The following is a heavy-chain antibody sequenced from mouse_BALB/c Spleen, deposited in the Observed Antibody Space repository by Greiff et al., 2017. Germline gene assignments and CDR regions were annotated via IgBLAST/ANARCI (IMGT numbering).Heavy chain of an antibody. CDR1: GYTFTSYW. Sequence: VQLQQSGAELAKPGASVKMSCKASGYTFTSYWMHWVKQRPGQGLEWIGYINPSTGYTEYNQKFKDKATLTADKSSSTAYMQLSSLTSEDSAVYYCAKTMITTGGFAYWGQGTLVTVSA. CDR2: INPSTGYT. V-gene: IGHV1-7*01. CDR3: AKTMITTGGFAY. J-gene: IGHJ3*01. D-gene: IGHD2-4*01.